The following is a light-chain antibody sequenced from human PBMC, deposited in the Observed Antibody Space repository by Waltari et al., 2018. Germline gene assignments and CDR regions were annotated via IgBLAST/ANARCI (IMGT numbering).Light chain of an antibody. V-gene: IGLV6-57*03. CDR3: QSYASSNLV. CDR1: SGSIASNY. CDR2: EDN. J-gene: IGLJ2*01. Sequence: NFMLTQPHSVSESPGKTVTISCTRSSGSIASNYVQWYQQRPGSAPTTVIYEDNQRPSGVPDRFSGSIDSSSNSASLTISGLKTEDEADYYWQSYASSNLVFGGGTKLTVL.